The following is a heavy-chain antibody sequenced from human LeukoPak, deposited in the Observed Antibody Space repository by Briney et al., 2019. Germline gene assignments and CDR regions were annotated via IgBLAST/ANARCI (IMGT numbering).Heavy chain of an antibody. V-gene: IGHV3-7*01. CDR2: IKQDGSEK. Sequence: PGGSLRLSCAASGFTFSNAWMSWVRQALGKGLEWVANIKQDGSEKYYVDSVKGRFTISRDNAKNSLYLQMNSLRAEDTAVYYCARDLSYGSYYDYWGQGTLVTVSS. CDR3: ARDLSYGSYYDY. J-gene: IGHJ4*02. CDR1: GFTFSNAW. D-gene: IGHD1-26*01.